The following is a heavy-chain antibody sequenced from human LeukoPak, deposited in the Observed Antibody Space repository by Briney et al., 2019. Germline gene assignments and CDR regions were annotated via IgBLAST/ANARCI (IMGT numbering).Heavy chain of an antibody. CDR1: GYTFTGYY. Sequence: GASVKVSCKASGYTFTGYYMHWVRQAPGQGLEWMGWINPDSGDTLSVQKFQGRVTMTRDTSISTAYMELSSLTSDDTAIYYCARGQYRYAVDYWGQGTLVTVSS. CDR3: ARGQYRYAVDY. J-gene: IGHJ4*02. D-gene: IGHD5-18*01. CDR2: INPDSGDT. V-gene: IGHV1-2*02.